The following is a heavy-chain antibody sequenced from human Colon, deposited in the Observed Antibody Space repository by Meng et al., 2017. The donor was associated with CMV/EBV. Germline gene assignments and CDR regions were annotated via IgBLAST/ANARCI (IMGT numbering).Heavy chain of an antibody. CDR2: IQSDGNT. Sequence: QLQLQESGPGLVGPSETLSLTCSVSGAPISNFFWSWIRQSAGMRLEWIGRIQSDGNTYYNPSLKSRVTVSQDTSKNQISLRLRSVTAADTAVYYCATGSGDFDHWGQGTLVTVSS. V-gene: IGHV4-4*07. CDR3: ATGSGDFDH. D-gene: IGHD1-26*01. CDR1: GAPISNFF. J-gene: IGHJ4*02.